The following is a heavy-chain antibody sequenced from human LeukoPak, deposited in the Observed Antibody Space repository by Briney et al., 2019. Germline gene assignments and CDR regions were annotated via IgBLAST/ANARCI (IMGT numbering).Heavy chain of an antibody. V-gene: IGHV4-59*01. CDR2: IYYSGST. CDR1: GGSISSYY. J-gene: IGHJ4*02. Sequence: SETLSLTCTVSGGSISSYYWSWIRQPPGKGLGWIGYIYYSGSTNYNPSLKSRVTISVDTSKNQFSLKLSSVTAADTAVYYCAREAAAGYYFDYWGQGTLVTVSS. D-gene: IGHD6-13*01. CDR3: AREAAAGYYFDY.